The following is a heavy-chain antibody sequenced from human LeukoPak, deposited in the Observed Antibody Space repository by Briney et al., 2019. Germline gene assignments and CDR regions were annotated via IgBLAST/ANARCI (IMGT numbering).Heavy chain of an antibody. V-gene: IGHV3-21*01. CDR1: GSTFSSYS. CDR3: ARVNYYDSSGCRANWFDP. CDR2: ISSSSSYI. Sequence: PGGSLRLSCAASGSTFSSYSMNWVRQAPGKGLEWVSSISSSSSYIYYADSVKGRFAISRDNAKNSLYLQMNSLRAEDTAVYYCARVNYYDSSGCRANWFDPWGQGTLVTVSS. J-gene: IGHJ5*02. D-gene: IGHD3-22*01.